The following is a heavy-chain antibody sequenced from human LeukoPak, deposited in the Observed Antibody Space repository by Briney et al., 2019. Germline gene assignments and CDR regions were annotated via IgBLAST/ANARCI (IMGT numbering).Heavy chain of an antibody. J-gene: IGHJ4*02. D-gene: IGHD6-19*01. V-gene: IGHV4-39*01. CDR3: ATIAVAGGGGRDY. CDR2: IYYSGST. Sequence: PSETLSLTCTVSGGSISSSSYYWGWIRQPPGKGLEWIGSIYYSGSTYYNPSLKSRVTISVDTSKNQFSLKLSSVTAADTAVYCCATIAVAGGGGRDYWGQGTLVTVSS. CDR1: GGSISSSSYY.